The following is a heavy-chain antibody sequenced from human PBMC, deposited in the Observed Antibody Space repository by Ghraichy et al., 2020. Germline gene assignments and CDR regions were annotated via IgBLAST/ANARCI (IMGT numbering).Heavy chain of an antibody. D-gene: IGHD4-17*01. CDR1: GFTFSSYE. Sequence: GGSLRLSCAASGFTFSSYEMNWVRQAPGKGLEWVSYINGRGSTTYYADSVKGRFTISRDNAKNSLFLQMSSLRAEDTAVYYCAREAYDDNQLNWGQGTLVTVSS. CDR2: INGRGSTT. V-gene: IGHV3-48*03. J-gene: IGHJ4*02. CDR3: AREAYDDNQLN.